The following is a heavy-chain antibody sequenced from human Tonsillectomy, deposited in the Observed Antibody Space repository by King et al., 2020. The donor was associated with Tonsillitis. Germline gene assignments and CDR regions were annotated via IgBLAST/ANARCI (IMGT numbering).Heavy chain of an antibody. V-gene: IGHV1-2*02. J-gene: IGHJ4*03. CDR2: INPNSGAT. CDR3: AKGRQYDFCSGYYGY. CDR1: GFTFTAYY. Sequence: QLVQSGAEVKKPGASVTVSCKASGFTFTAYYLHWVRQAPGQGLEWMGWINPNSGATYYAQKFQGRVSMTRDTSISTAYMELSRLSSDDTALYYCAKGRQYDFCSGYYGYWGQGTLVTVSS. D-gene: IGHD3-3*01.